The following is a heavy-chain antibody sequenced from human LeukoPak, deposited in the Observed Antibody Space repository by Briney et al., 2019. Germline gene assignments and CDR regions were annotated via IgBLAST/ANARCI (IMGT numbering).Heavy chain of an antibody. V-gene: IGHV3-48*04. Sequence: PGGSLRLSCAASGFTFSIYSMSWIRQAPGKGLEWVSYIDSGATTIYYADSVKGRFAISRDNAKNSLFLQMNSLRAEDTAVYYCARVRIVGATRPYYSYMDVWAKGTTVTVSS. J-gene: IGHJ6*03. CDR3: ARVRIVGATRPYYSYMDV. D-gene: IGHD1-26*01. CDR2: IDSGATTI. CDR1: GFTFSIYS.